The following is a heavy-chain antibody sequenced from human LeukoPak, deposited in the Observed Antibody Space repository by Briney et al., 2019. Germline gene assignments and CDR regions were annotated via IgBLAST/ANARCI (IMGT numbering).Heavy chain of an antibody. CDR2: ISSAGTTK. V-gene: IGHV3-48*03. CDR3: ARDYWFDP. J-gene: IGHJ5*02. CDR1: GFTFCSYE. Sequence: GSLGLSCAASGFTFCSYEMNWVRQAPGKGLEWISYISSAGTTKIYADSVKGRFTISRDNAKNSLYLQMNSLRAEDTAVYYCARDYWFDPWGHGTLVTVSS.